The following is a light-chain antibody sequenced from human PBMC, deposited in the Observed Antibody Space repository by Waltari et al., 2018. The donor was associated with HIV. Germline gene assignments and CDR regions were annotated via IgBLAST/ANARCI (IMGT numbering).Light chain of an antibody. V-gene: IGLV2-23*02. J-gene: IGLJ3*02. Sequence: QSALTQPASVSGSPGQSITISCTVTSTDVGSYNLFSCYQPHPGKAPHLLFYEVNKGPSGISTRFSGSKSGNTASLTISGLQADDEADYYCFSYAGGPRVFGGGTKLTVL. CDR2: EVN. CDR1: STDVGSYNL. CDR3: FSYAGGPRV.